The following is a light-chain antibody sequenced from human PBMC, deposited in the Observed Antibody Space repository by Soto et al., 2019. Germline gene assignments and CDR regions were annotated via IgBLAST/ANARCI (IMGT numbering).Light chain of an antibody. CDR1: QTISSW. J-gene: IGKJ5*01. CDR2: KAS. CDR3: PQYNDSFPYT. V-gene: IGKV1-5*03. Sequence: SQTISSWLAWYQQKPGKAPKLLIYKASTLESGVPSRFSGIRSWTEFTLSVSSLQPAEFATYYRPQYNDSFPYTFGQGTRLEV.